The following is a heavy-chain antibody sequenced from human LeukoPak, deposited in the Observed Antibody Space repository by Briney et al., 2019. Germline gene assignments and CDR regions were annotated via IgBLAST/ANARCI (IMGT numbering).Heavy chain of an antibody. CDR1: GGSISSSSYY. Sequence: SETLSLTCTVSGGSISSSSYYWGWIRQPPGKGLEWIGSIYYSGSTYYNPSLKSRVTISVDTSKNQFSLKLSSVTAADTAVYYCARDIAPRGGTWFDPWGQGTLVTVSS. D-gene: IGHD3-16*01. V-gene: IGHV4-39*02. J-gene: IGHJ5*02. CDR3: ARDIAPRGGTWFDP. CDR2: IYYSGST.